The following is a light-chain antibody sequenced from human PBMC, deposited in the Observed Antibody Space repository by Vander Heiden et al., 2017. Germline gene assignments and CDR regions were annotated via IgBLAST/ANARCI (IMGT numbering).Light chain of an antibody. J-gene: IGKJ1*01. V-gene: IGKV3-20*01. CDR1: QSVSSYS. CDR3: QQYGTLPRT. CDR2: RAS. Sequence: EIVLPQTPGTLSLSPGERATLSCRASQSVSSYSLAWFQQKPGQAPRLLIYRASSRATGIPDRFTGSGSGTDFTLIISRLEPEDFAVYYCQQYGTLPRTFGQGTKVEIK.